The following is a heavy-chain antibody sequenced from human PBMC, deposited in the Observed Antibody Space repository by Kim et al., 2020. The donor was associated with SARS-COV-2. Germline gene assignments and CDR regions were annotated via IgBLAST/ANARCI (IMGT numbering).Heavy chain of an antibody. D-gene: IGHD2-2*01. Sequence: APVKVSCKASGYTFTSYGISWVRQAPGQGLEWMGWISAYNGNTNYAQKLQGRVTMTTDTSTSTAYMELRSLRSDDTAVYYCARAGDIVVVPAAIRAFDIWGQGTMVTVSS. V-gene: IGHV1-18*01. CDR1: GYTFTSYG. J-gene: IGHJ3*02. CDR3: ARAGDIVVVPAAIRAFDI. CDR2: ISAYNGNT.